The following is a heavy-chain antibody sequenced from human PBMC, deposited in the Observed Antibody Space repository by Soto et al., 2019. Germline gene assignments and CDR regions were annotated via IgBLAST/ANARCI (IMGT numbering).Heavy chain of an antibody. CDR2: ISYDGSNK. CDR3: ASTLDV. V-gene: IGHV3-30-3*01. Sequence: QVQLVESGGGVVQPGRSLRLSCAASGFTFSSYAMHWVRQAPGKGLEWVAVISYDGSNKYYADSVKGRFTISRDNSKNTLYLQMNSLRADDTAVYYCASTLDVWGQGTTVTLSS. CDR1: GFTFSSYA. J-gene: IGHJ6*02.